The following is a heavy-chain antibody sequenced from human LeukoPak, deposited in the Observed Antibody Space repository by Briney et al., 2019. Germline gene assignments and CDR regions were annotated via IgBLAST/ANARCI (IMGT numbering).Heavy chain of an antibody. Sequence: PGGSLRLSCAASGFSFSSYSMNWVRQAPGKGLEGVSSISSTSRSSYIFYAESVKGRFTISRDNTKNSLFLQMNSLVAEDTAVYYCARGYIDNLGYSPRSSFDSWGQGSLVTVSS. V-gene: IGHV3-21*01. CDR1: GFSFSSYS. CDR2: ISSTSRSSYI. J-gene: IGHJ4*02. CDR3: ARGYIDNLGYSPRSSFDS. D-gene: IGHD3-22*01.